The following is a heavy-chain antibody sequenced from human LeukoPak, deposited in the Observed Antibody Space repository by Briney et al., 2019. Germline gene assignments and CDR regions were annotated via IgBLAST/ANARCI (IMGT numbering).Heavy chain of an antibody. CDR1: GFTFSSYS. D-gene: IGHD2-15*01. CDR3: ARASGYCSGGSCPARMDV. V-gene: IGHV3-21*01. Sequence: KAGGSLRLSCAASGFTFSSYSMNWVRQAPGKGLEWVSSISSSSSYIYYADSVKGRFTISRDNAKNSLYLQMNGLRAEDTAVYYCARASGYCSGGSCPARMDVWGQGTTVTVSS. CDR2: ISSSSSYI. J-gene: IGHJ6*02.